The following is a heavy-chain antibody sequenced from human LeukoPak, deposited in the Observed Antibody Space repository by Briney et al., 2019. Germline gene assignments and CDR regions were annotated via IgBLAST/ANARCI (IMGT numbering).Heavy chain of an antibody. V-gene: IGHV1-8*01. CDR1: GYTFTSYD. D-gene: IGHD2-21*02. CDR2: MNPNSGNT. Sequence: ASVKVSCKASGYTFTSYDINWVRQATGQGLEWMGWMNPNSGNTGYAQKFQGRVTMTRNTSISTAYMELSSLRSEDTAVYYCARGPTVYCGGDCYSDYWGQGTLVTVSS. J-gene: IGHJ4*02. CDR3: ARGPTVYCGGDCYSDY.